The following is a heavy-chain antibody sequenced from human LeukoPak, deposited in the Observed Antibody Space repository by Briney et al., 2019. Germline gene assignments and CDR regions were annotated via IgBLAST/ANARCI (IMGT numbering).Heavy chain of an antibody. CDR1: GFTFSSYA. CDR2: ISGSGGST. CDR3: AKAEGYSGTLNPDYYYYGMDV. V-gene: IGHV3-23*01. D-gene: IGHD4-4*01. J-gene: IGHJ6*02. Sequence: GGSLRLSCAASGFTFSSYAMSWVRQAPGKGLEWVSAISGSGGSTYYADSVKGRFTISRDNSKNTLYLQMNSLRAEDTAAYYCAKAEGYSGTLNPDYYYYGMDVWGQGTTVTVSS.